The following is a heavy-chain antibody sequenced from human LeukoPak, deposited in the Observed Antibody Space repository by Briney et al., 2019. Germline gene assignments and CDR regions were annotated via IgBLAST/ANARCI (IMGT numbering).Heavy chain of an antibody. CDR3: ATDKSWYFHL. J-gene: IGHJ2*01. V-gene: IGHV3-7*01. CDR1: GFTFSTYW. CDR2: IKPDGTEK. Sequence: AGGSLRLSCAASGFTFSTYWMTWVRQAPGKGLEWVATIKPDGTEKYYVDSVKGRFTISRDNAMNSVYLQMNSLRAEDTAVYYYATDKSWYFHLWGRGTLVTVSS.